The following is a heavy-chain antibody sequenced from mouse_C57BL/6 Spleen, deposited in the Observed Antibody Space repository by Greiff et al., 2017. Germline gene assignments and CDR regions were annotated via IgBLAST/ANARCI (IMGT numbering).Heavy chain of an antibody. CDR1: GYSFTDYN. D-gene: IGHD3-3*01. CDR2: INPNYGST. CDR3: SRGPTSDWYFGV. Sequence: EVQLQQSGPELVKPGASVKISCKASGYSFTDYNMNWVKQSNGKSLEWIGVINPNYGSTRYNQKFKGKATLTVDQSSSTASMKLNSLTSEDSAVYYCSRGPTSDWYFGVWGTGTTVTVSS. V-gene: IGHV1-39*01. J-gene: IGHJ1*03.